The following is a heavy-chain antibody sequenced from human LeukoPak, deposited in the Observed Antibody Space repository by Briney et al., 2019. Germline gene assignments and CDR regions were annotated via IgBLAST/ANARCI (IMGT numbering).Heavy chain of an antibody. D-gene: IGHD2-21*01. CDR3: ARDYCGGDCSPNDAFDI. CDR2: ISSSSSTI. Sequence: GGSLRLSCAASGFTFSSYSMNWVRQAPGKGLEWVSDISSSSSTIYYADSVKGRFTISRDNAKNSLYLQMNSLRAEDTAVYYCARDYCGGDCSPNDAFDIWGQGTMVTVSS. CDR1: GFTFSSYS. V-gene: IGHV3-48*01. J-gene: IGHJ3*02.